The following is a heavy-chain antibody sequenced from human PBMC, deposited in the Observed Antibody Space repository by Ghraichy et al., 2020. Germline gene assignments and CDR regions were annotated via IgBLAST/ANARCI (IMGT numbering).Heavy chain of an antibody. J-gene: IGHJ3*02. CDR2: ISAYNGDT. CDR3: ARGAYCSSTSCYPAGTFDI. Sequence: ASVKVSCKASGYTFTSYGINWVRQAPGQGLEWMGWISAYNGDTNYAQKLQGRVTMTTDTSTSTAYMELRSLRSDDTAVYYCARGAYCSSTSCYPAGTFDIWGQETMVTVSS. V-gene: IGHV1-18*01. CDR1: GYTFTSYG. D-gene: IGHD2-2*01.